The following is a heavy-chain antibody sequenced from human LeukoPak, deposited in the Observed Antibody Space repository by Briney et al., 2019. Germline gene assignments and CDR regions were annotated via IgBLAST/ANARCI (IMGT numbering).Heavy chain of an antibody. CDR2: IYYSGST. Sequence: SSETLSLTCAVYGGSFSGYYWSWIRQPPGKGLEWIGYIYYSGSTNYNPSLKSRVTISVDTSKNQFSLKLSSVTAADTAVYYCARHAFSGSYYDYWGQGTLVTVSS. V-gene: IGHV4-59*08. J-gene: IGHJ4*02. CDR1: GGSFSGYY. CDR3: ARHAFSGSYYDY. D-gene: IGHD1-26*01.